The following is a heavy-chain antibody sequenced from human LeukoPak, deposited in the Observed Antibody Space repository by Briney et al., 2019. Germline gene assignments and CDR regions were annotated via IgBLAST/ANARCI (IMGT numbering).Heavy chain of an antibody. J-gene: IGHJ4*02. D-gene: IGHD1-1*01. CDR1: GGSISGYY. Sequence: SETLSLTCIVSGGSISGYYWSWIRQPPGKGLGWIGTIYYSGSTYYNPSLKSRLTISVDRSKNQFSVRVSSVTAADTAIYYCASARDLTTLDYWGQGTLVIVSS. V-gene: IGHV4-59*12. CDR2: IYYSGST. CDR3: ASARDLTTLDY.